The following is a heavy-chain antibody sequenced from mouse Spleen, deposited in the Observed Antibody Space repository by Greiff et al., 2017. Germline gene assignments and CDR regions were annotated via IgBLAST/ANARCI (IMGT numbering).Heavy chain of an antibody. CDR3: ARDQLGAHFDY. V-gene: IGHV3-6*01. D-gene: IGHD4-1*02. CDR2: ISYDGSN. J-gene: IGHJ2*01. Sequence: VKLQESGPGLVKPSQSLSLTCSVTGYSITSGYYWNWIRQFPGNKLEWMGYISYDGSNNYNPSLKNRISITRDTSKNQFFLKLNSVTTEDTATYYCARDQLGAHFDYWGQGTTLTVSS. CDR1: GYSITSGYY.